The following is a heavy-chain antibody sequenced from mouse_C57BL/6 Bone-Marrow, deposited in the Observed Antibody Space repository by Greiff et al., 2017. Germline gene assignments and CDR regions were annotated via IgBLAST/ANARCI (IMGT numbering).Heavy chain of an antibody. Sequence: VQLQQPGPDLVKPSPSVSFSCTVSGYSFTSYWIHWLNQRPGQGLVWLVMILPNSGSTNYNAKFKSKGTMTVDKSNSKAYMQLSSLTSEDTAVYYCASFYDYGPFADWGQGTPVTVSA. J-gene: IGHJ3*01. D-gene: IGHD2-4*01. CDR3: ASFYDYGPFAD. V-gene: IGHV1-64*01. CDR1: GYSFTSYW. CDR2: ILPNSGST.